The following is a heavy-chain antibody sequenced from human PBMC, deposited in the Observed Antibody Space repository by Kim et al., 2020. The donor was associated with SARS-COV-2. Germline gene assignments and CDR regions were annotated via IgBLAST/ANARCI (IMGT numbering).Heavy chain of an antibody. CDR3: ARGGGYYYDSSGYYSGNFDY. Sequence: ASVKVSCKASGYTFTSYYMHWVRQAPGQGLEWMGIINPSGGSTSYAQKFQGRVTMTRDTSTSTVYMELSSLRSEDTAVYYCARGGGYYYDSSGYYSGNFDYWGQGTLVTVSS. J-gene: IGHJ4*02. CDR2: INPSGGST. D-gene: IGHD3-22*01. CDR1: GYTFTSYY. V-gene: IGHV1-46*01.